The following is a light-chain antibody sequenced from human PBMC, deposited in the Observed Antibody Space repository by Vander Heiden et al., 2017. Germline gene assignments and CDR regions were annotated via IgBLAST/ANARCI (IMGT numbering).Light chain of an antibody. CDR1: SSDVGASNY. CDR3: TSYTSGSTRYV. J-gene: IGLJ1*01. V-gene: IGLV2-14*01. CDR2: DVR. Sequence: QSALTQPASVSGSPGQSITISCTGTSSDVGASNYVSWYQQHPDKAPKLMIYDVRVRPSGVSDRFSGSKSGNTASRTISGLQADDEAEYYCTSYTSGSTRYVFGTGTKVTVL.